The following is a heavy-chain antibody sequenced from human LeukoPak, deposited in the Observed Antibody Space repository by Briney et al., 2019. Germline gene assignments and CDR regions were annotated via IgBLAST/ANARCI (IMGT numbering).Heavy chain of an antibody. J-gene: IGHJ4*02. Sequence: GGSLRLSCAASRFTFSSYAMSWVRQAPGKGLEWVSGIGASGGSTYYADSVKGRFTISRDNSKNTLYLQMNSLRAEDTAVYYCAKERRRDDVLTGSFSDWGQGTLVTVSS. D-gene: IGHD3-9*01. V-gene: IGHV3-23*01. CDR1: RFTFSSYA. CDR2: IGASGGST. CDR3: AKERRRDDVLTGSFSD.